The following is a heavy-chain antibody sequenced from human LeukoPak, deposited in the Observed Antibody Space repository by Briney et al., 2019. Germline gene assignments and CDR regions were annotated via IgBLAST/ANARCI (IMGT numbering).Heavy chain of an antibody. CDR1: GDMFSNFT. CDR2: IIPFFGTT. CDR3: ARWSGPVIGRYYFDY. J-gene: IGHJ4*02. V-gene: IGHV1-69*05. Sequence: SVKVSCKSSGDMFSNFTISWVRQAPGQGLEWMGRIIPFFGTTNYAQKFQGRVTITTDESTSTAYMELSSLRSEDTAVYYCARWSGPVIGRYYFDYWGQGTLVTVSS. D-gene: IGHD3-3*01.